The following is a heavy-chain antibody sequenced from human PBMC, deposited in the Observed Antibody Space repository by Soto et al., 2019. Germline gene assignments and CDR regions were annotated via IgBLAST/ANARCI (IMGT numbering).Heavy chain of an antibody. CDR1: GGSISSYY. Sequence: SETLSLTCTVSGGSISSYYWSWIRQPPGKGLEWIGYIYYSGSTNYNPSLKSRVTISVDTSKNQFSLKLSSVTAADTAVYYCARLYYDILTDTYYYYMDVWGKGTTVTVSS. J-gene: IGHJ6*03. CDR3: ARLYYDILTDTYYYYMDV. V-gene: IGHV4-59*01. CDR2: IYYSGST. D-gene: IGHD3-9*01.